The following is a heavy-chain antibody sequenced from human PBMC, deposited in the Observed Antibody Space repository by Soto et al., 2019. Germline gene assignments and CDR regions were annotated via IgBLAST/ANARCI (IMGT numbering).Heavy chain of an antibody. CDR2: INSDGSST. Sequence: GGSLRLSCAASGFTFSSYWMHWVRQAPGKGLVWVSRINSDGSSTSYADSVQGRFTISRDNAKNTLYLQMISLRAEDTAVYYCASADYDSSGYYDYWGQGTLVTVSS. D-gene: IGHD3-22*01. J-gene: IGHJ4*02. CDR3: ASADYDSSGYYDY. V-gene: IGHV3-74*01. CDR1: GFTFSSYW.